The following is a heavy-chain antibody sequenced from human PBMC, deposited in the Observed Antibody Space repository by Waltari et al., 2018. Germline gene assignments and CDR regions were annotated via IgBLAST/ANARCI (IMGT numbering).Heavy chain of an antibody. CDR2: IYYSGST. CDR1: GVSLTSSSYC. Sequence: QLQLQESGPGLVKPSETLSLTCTVSGVSLTSSSYCWACLCQPPGKGLEGIGIIYYSGSTYYNLSLKSRVTISVDRSTNQVSLKLTSVTAADTAVYFCAREVPRNGYIGLIYYYMDVWGKGTTVTVSS. J-gene: IGHJ6*03. V-gene: IGHV4-39*01. CDR3: AREVPRNGYIGLIYYYMDV. D-gene: IGHD5-12*01.